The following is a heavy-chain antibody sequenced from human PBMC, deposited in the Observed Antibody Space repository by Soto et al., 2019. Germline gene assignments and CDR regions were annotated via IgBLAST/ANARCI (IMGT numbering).Heavy chain of an antibody. V-gene: IGHV1-8*01. Sequence: ASVKVSCKASGYTFTSYDINWVRQATGQGLEWMGWMNPNSGNTGYAQKFQGRVTMTRNTSISTAYMELSSLRSEDTAVYYCARASRGVVVPAANYGMDVWGKGTTVTLSS. CDR3: ARASRGVVVPAANYGMDV. CDR2: MNPNSGNT. D-gene: IGHD2-2*01. CDR1: GYTFTSYD. J-gene: IGHJ6*04.